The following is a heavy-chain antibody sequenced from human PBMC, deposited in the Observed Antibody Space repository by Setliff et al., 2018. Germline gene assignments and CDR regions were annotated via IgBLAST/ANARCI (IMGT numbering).Heavy chain of an antibody. D-gene: IGHD2-2*01. CDR3: AREKGPAAHWNWFDP. J-gene: IGHJ5*02. V-gene: IGHV1-69*06. Sequence: ASVKVSCKASGYTFTSYDINWVRQATGQGLEWMGRIIPIFGTANYAQKFQGRVTITADKSTSTAHMELRSLRSEDTAVYYCAREKGPAAHWNWFDPWGQGTLVTVSS. CDR1: GYTFTSYD. CDR2: IIPIFGTA.